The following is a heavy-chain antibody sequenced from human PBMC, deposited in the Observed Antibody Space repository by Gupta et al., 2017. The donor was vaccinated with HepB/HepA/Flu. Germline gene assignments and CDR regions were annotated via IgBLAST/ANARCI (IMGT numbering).Heavy chain of an antibody. Sequence: QVQVVESGGDVVQPGTSLRLSCATSGFTFKYFGMQWVRQAPGKGLEWVTVIAHDGSVTHYADSVKGRFTISRDNSKGTLDLQMNSLRVEDTATYYCAKENYIFMSSSLDSWGQGTRGTVSS. CDR1: GFTFKYFG. CDR3: AKENYIFMSSSLDS. V-gene: IGHV3-30*18. D-gene: IGHD3-16*01. CDR2: IAHDGSVT. J-gene: IGHJ5*01.